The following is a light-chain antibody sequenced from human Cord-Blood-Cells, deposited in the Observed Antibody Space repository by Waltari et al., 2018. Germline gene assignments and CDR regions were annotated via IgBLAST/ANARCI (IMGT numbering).Light chain of an antibody. CDR3: QKYNSAPWT. V-gene: IGKV1-27*01. CDR2: AAS. Sequence: DIQMTQSPSSLSASVGDRVTITCRASQGISNYLAWYQQKPGQVPKPLIDAASTLQPGVPSRFSGSGSGTDFTLTISSLQPEDVATYYCQKYNSAPWTFGQGTKVEIK. CDR1: QGISNY. J-gene: IGKJ1*01.